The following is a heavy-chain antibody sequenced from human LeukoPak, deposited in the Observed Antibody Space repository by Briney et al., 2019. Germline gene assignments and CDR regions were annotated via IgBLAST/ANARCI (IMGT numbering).Heavy chain of an antibody. CDR1: RFTFSNYA. CDR3: AKDDSYGYSAY. CDR2: ISFDGGNE. V-gene: IGHV3-30-3*01. Sequence: PGGSLRLSCAASRFTFSNYAMHWDRQAPGKGLEWVAVISFDGGNEDYTDSVKGRFTISRDNSKNTLYLQMNSLRAEDTAVYYCAKDDSYGYSAYWGQGTLVTVSS. J-gene: IGHJ4*02. D-gene: IGHD5-18*01.